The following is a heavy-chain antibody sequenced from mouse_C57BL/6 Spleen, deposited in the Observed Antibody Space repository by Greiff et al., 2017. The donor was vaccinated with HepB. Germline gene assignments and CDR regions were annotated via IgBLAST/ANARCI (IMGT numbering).Heavy chain of an antibody. CDR3: ARVRDEADY. D-gene: IGHD3-3*01. CDR2: IDPSDSET. V-gene: IGHV1-52*01. J-gene: IGHJ2*01. Sequence: QVQLKQPGAELVRPGSSVKLSCKASGYTFTSYWMHWVKQRPIQGLEWIGNIDPSDSETHYNQKFKDKATLTVDKSSSTAYMQLSSLTSEDSAVYYCARVRDEADYWGQGTTLTVSS. CDR1: GYTFTSYW.